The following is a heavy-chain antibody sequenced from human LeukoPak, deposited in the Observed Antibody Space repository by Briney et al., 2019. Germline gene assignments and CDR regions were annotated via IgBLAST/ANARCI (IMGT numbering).Heavy chain of an antibody. Sequence: GGSLRLSCAASGFTVSSNYMSWVRQAPGKGLEWVSVIYSGGSTYYADSVKGRFTISRDNSKNTLYLQMNSLRAEDTAVYYCARGARGASHRGPFDYWGQGTLVTVSS. V-gene: IGHV3-53*01. J-gene: IGHJ4*02. CDR3: ARGARGASHRGPFDY. D-gene: IGHD1-26*01. CDR1: GFTVSSNY. CDR2: IYSGGST.